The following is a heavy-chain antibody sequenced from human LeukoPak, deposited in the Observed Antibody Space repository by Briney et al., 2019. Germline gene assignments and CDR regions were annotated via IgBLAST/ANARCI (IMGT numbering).Heavy chain of an antibody. Sequence: GGSLRLSCAASGFTFSNYAISWVRQVPGKVLEWVSGLSGSGGVTYHAESVKGRFTISRDNSKNTLHLQMNSLRAEDTAVYYCATFLAIVTARDSLYFQHWGQGTLVTVSS. CDR3: ATFLAIVTARDSLYFQH. V-gene: IGHV3-23*01. CDR1: GFTFSNYA. CDR2: LSGSGGVT. J-gene: IGHJ1*01. D-gene: IGHD3-3*02.